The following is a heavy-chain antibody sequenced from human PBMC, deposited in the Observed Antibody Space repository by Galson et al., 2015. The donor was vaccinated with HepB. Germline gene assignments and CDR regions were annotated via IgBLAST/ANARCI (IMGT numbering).Heavy chain of an antibody. Sequence: ETLSLTCTVSGGSISSSNYYWGWIRQPPGKGLEWIGSIYYSGTTYYNPSLKSRVTISVDTSKNQFSLNLSSVTAADTAVYYCGRDWVGVGGIAVRPGFRDVWGKGTTVTVSS. CDR1: GGSISSSNYY. CDR2: IYYSGTT. V-gene: IGHV4-39*07. CDR3: GRDWVGVGGIAVRPGFRDV. J-gene: IGHJ6*04. D-gene: IGHD6-19*01.